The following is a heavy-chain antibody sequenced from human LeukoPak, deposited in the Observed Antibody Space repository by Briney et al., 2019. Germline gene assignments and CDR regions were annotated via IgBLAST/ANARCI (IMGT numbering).Heavy chain of an antibody. V-gene: IGHV3-74*01. CDR3: ARGGEMATIHFDY. Sequence: GGSLRLSCAASGFTFSSYWMYWVRQAPGKGLVWVSRINSDGSSTSYADSVKGRFTISRDNAKNTLYLQMNSLRAEDTAVYYCARGGEMATIHFDYWGQGTLVTVSS. J-gene: IGHJ4*02. D-gene: IGHD5-24*01. CDR2: INSDGSST. CDR1: GFTFSSYW.